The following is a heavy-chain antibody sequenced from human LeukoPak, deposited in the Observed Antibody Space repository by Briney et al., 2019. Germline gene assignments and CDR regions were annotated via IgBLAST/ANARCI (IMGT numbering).Heavy chain of an antibody. V-gene: IGHV3-21*01. J-gene: IGHJ4*02. Sequence: PGGSLRLSCAASGFTFSSYSMNWVCQAPGKGLEWVSSISGSSSYIYYADSVKGRFTISRDKAKNSLYLQMNSLRAEDTAVYYCARDSAVAGTYWGQGTLVTVSS. CDR2: ISGSSSYI. D-gene: IGHD6-19*01. CDR1: GFTFSSYS. CDR3: ARDSAVAGTY.